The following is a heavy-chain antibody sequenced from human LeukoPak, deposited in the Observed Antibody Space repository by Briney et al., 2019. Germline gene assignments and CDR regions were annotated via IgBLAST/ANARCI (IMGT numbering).Heavy chain of an antibody. V-gene: IGHV3-23*01. Sequence: GGSLRLSCATSGFPFSDFSMSWVRQAPGKGLEWISTTNSGGTSTYYAESVKGRFTISRDNSKNTLYLQMSSLRVEDTAVYYCAKQSFARSLGEGGPGTLVSVSS. D-gene: IGHD3-16*01. CDR1: GFPFSDFS. CDR2: TNSGGTST. J-gene: IGHJ4*02. CDR3: AKQSFARSLGE.